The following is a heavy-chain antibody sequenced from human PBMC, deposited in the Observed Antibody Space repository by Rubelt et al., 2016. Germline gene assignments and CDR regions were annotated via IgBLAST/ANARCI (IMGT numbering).Heavy chain of an antibody. CDR1: GFTLSSYW. D-gene: IGHD6-25*01. CDR2: FNSAGSIT. CDR3: VSSGRDN. J-gene: IGHJ4*02. Sequence: EVQLVESGGGLVQPGVSLRLPCAASGFTLSSYWMHWVRQAPGKGLVWVSRFNSAGSITSYPDSVKGRFTISRDNAKNTLYLQMNSICAEVTAVYYCVSSGRDNWGQGTLVTVST. V-gene: IGHV3-74*01.